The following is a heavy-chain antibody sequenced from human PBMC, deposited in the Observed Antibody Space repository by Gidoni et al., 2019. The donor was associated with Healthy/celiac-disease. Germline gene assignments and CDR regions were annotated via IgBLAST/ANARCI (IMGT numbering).Heavy chain of an antibody. V-gene: IGHV3-23*01. Sequence: EVQLLESGGGLVQPGGSLRLSCPASGFTFSSYAMSWVRQAPGKGLEWVSAISGSGGSTYYADSVKGRFTISRDNSKNTLYLQMNSLRAEDTAVYYCAKQRRQQLHGALDYWGQGTLVTVSS. J-gene: IGHJ4*02. CDR2: ISGSGGST. D-gene: IGHD6-13*01. CDR3: AKQRRQQLHGALDY. CDR1: GFTFSSYA.